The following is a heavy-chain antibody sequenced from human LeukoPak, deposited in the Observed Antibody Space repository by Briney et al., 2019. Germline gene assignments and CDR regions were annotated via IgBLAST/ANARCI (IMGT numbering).Heavy chain of an antibody. D-gene: IGHD3-10*01. CDR3: ATMTPVRGLRNLYFYYYMDV. CDR2: IHTSGTT. J-gene: IGHJ6*03. CDR1: GASIDSYY. V-gene: IGHV4-4*07. Sequence: PSETLSLTCTVSGASIDSYYWSWVRQPAGQSPEWIGRIHTSGTTNYNPSFKSRVIMSLDKPNNQFSLNVSSVTAADTGVYYCATMTPVRGLRNLYFYYYMDVWGRGTTVTVSS.